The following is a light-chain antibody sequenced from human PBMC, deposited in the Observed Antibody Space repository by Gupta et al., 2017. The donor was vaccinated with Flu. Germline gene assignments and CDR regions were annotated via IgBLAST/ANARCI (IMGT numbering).Light chain of an antibody. J-gene: IGKJ4*01. V-gene: IGKV1-5*03. CDR3: QQYDRYSLT. CDR2: KAS. Sequence: DIQMTQSPSTLSAYVGDRVTITCRASQSLSSWLAWYQQKPGKAPNLLIYKASNLESGVPSRFSGSGSGTEFTLTISSLQPDDFATYYCQQYDRYSLTFGGGTXVEI. CDR1: QSLSSW.